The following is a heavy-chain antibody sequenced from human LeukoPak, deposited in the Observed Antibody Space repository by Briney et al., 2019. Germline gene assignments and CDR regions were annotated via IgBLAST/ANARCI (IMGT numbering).Heavy chain of an antibody. Sequence: GGSLRLSCAASGFTFSSDAIHWVRQAPGKGLEYVSAISSNGGSTYYANSVKGRFTISRDNSKNTLYLHMGSLRADDMAVYYCARAATNSDFWSGFFDYWGQGTLVTVSS. J-gene: IGHJ4*02. CDR3: ARAATNSDFWSGFFDY. V-gene: IGHV3-64*01. CDR1: GFTFSSDA. CDR2: ISSNGGST. D-gene: IGHD3-3*01.